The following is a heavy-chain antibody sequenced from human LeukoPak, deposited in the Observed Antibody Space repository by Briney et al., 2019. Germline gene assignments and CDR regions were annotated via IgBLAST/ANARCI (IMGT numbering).Heavy chain of an antibody. V-gene: IGHV3-30*04. Sequence: PGRSLRLSCAASGFTFSSYAMHWVRQAPGKGLEWVAVISYDGSNKYYADSVKGRFTISRDNSKNTLYLQMNSLRAEDTAVYYCAREWYYYDSSGYYSYFDYWGQGTLVTVSS. CDR2: ISYDGSNK. CDR1: GFTFSSYA. CDR3: AREWYYYDSSGYYSYFDY. J-gene: IGHJ4*02. D-gene: IGHD3-22*01.